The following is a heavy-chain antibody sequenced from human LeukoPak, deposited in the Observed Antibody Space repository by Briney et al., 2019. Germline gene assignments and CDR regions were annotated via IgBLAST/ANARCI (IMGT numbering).Heavy chain of an antibody. CDR2: IKSKTDGGTT. J-gene: IGHJ2*01. Sequence: GGSLRLSCAASGFTFSNAWMSWVRQAPGKGLEGVGRIKSKTDGGTTDYAAPVKGRFPISRDDSKNTLYLQMNSLKTEDTAVYYCTTDLELLWFGELYDLWGRGTLVTVSS. D-gene: IGHD3-10*01. CDR3: TTDLELLWFGELYDL. CDR1: GFTFSNAW. V-gene: IGHV3-15*01.